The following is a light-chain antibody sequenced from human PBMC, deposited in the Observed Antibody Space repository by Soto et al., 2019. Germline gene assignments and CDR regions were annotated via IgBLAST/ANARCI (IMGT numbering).Light chain of an antibody. CDR2: KAS. CDR1: QSISSW. J-gene: IGKJ5*01. V-gene: IGKV1-5*03. Sequence: DIQMTQSPSTLSASVGDRVTITCRASQSISSWLAWYQQKPGKAPKLLIYKASSLETGVPSRFSGSGSGTDFTLTISSLQPEDSATYYCQHIYSPPHTFGQGTRLEIK. CDR3: QHIYSPPHT.